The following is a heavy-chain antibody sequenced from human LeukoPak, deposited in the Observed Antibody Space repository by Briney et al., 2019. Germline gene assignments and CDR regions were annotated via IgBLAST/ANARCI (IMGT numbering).Heavy chain of an antibody. Sequence: ASVKVSCKASGYTFTSYYLHWVRQAPGQGLEWMGIVNPSGGSTSYAQKFQGRVTMTRGTSTSTVYMDLSSLRPEDTAVYYCARDGRVLGAPYYYYGMDVWGQGTTVTVSS. CDR2: VNPSGGST. V-gene: IGHV1-46*01. CDR1: GYTFTSYY. D-gene: IGHD1-26*01. J-gene: IGHJ6*02. CDR3: ARDGRVLGAPYYYYGMDV.